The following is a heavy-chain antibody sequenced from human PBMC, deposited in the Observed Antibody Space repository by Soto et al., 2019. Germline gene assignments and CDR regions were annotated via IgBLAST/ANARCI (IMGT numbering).Heavy chain of an antibody. Sequence: GASVKVSCKASGYTFTSYDIYWVRQATGQGLEWMGWMNPNTGNSAYAQKFQGRVTVTSGTSINTVHMELNSLRSEDTAVYYCARRAETNGWNGFGADKYYFDFWGQGTLVTVSS. CDR1: GYTFTSYD. CDR3: ARRAETNGWNGFGADKYYFDF. J-gene: IGHJ4*02. CDR2: MNPNTGNS. V-gene: IGHV1-8*01. D-gene: IGHD1-1*01.